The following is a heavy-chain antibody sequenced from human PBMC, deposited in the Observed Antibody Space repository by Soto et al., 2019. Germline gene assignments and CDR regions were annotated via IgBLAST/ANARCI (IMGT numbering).Heavy chain of an antibody. Sequence: ASETLSLTCTVSGGSISSSSYYWGWIRQPPGKGLEWIGSIYYSGSTYYNPSLKSRVTISVDTSKNQFSLKLSSVTAADTAVYYCARHQSHSSSYVDPWGQGTLVTVSS. V-gene: IGHV4-39*01. J-gene: IGHJ5*02. CDR3: ARHQSHSSSYVDP. CDR2: IYYSGST. D-gene: IGHD6-13*01. CDR1: GGSISSSSYY.